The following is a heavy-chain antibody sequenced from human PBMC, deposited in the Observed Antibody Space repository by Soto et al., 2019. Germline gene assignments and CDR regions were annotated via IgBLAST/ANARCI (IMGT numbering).Heavy chain of an antibody. V-gene: IGHV4-59*08. CDR3: ARQRASLRYYYYMDV. Sequence: SETLSLTCTVSGGSISSYYWSWIRQPPGKGLEWIGYIYCSGSTNYNPSLKSRVTISVDTSKNQFSLKLSSVTAADTAVYYCARQRASLRYYYYMDVWGKGTTVTVSS. J-gene: IGHJ6*03. CDR1: GGSISSYY. CDR2: IYCSGST.